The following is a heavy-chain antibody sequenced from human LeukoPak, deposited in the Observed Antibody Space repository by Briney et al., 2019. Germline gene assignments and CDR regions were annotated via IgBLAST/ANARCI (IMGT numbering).Heavy chain of an antibody. Sequence: GGSLRLSCAASGFTFSSYAMHWVRQAPGKGLEWVAVISYDGSNKYYADSVKGRFTISRDDSKNTLYLQMNSLRAEDTAVYYCAKAASKRTDYGDYAFYYYMDVWGKGTTATISS. D-gene: IGHD4-17*01. V-gene: IGHV3-30*04. CDR3: AKAASKRTDYGDYAFYYYMDV. J-gene: IGHJ6*03. CDR1: GFTFSSYA. CDR2: ISYDGSNK.